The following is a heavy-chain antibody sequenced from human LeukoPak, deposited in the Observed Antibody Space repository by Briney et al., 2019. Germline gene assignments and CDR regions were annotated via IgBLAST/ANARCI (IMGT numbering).Heavy chain of an antibody. CDR2: IYYSGST. CDR3: ARHPRNPYDSSGYRYGGGAFDI. J-gene: IGHJ3*02. Sequence: SETLSLTCTVSGGSISSSSYYWGWIRQPPGKRLEWIGSIYYSGSTYYNPSLKSRVTISVDTSKNQFSLKLSSVTAADTAVYYCARHPRNPYDSSGYRYGGGAFDIWGQGTMVTVSS. CDR1: GGSISSSSYY. D-gene: IGHD3-22*01. V-gene: IGHV4-39*01.